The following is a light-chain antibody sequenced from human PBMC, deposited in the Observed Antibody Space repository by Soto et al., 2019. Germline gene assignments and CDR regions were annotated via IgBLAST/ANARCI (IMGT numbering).Light chain of an antibody. V-gene: IGKV3-15*01. J-gene: IGKJ1*01. CDR3: QQYNEWPET. Sequence: EIVMTQSPATLSVSPGERATLSCRASHNVRSSLAWYQQKAGQAPRLLIHGASTRATGIPGRFSGSGSGTEFTLIISSLQSEDGAVYDGQQYNEWPETFGHGTKVDIK. CDR2: GAS. CDR1: HNVRSS.